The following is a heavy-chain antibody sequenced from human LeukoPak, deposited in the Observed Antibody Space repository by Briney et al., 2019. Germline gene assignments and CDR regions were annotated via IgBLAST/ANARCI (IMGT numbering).Heavy chain of an antibody. CDR3: ARVPRTMVRRVIERVYYMDV. V-gene: IGHV4-39*01. D-gene: IGHD3-10*01. CDR2: IYYSGST. J-gene: IGHJ6*03. Sequence: NSSETLSLTCTVSGGTISSSSYYWGWIRQPPGKGLEWIGSIYYSGSTNYNPSLKSRVTISVDTSKNQFSLKLSSVTAADTAVYYCARVPRTMVRRVIERVYYMDVWGKGTTVTVSS. CDR1: GGTISSSSYY.